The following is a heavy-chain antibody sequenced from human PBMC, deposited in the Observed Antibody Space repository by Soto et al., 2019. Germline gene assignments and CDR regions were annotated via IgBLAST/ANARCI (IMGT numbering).Heavy chain of an antibody. CDR2: LRDYGRM. Sequence: CPRLSCAPSGFTFGNYWMHWVRQAPGRGLGWGSRLRDYGRMNYADSGTDRFIISTDDTKSETDLQFKYFSGEDRAMNYCARVGLDSFDHWGQGTLVTVSS. CDR1: GFTFGNYW. CDR3: ARVGLDSFDH. J-gene: IGHJ4*02. D-gene: IGHD1-1*01. V-gene: IGHV3-74*01.